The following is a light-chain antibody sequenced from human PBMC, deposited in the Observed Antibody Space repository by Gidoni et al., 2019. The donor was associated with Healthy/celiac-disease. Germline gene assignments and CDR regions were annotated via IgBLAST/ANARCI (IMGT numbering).Light chain of an antibody. CDR1: QRISSA. Sequence: GDRVTITCRARQRISSALAWYQQQPAKAPKLLIYDASSLESGVPSRFSGSGSGTDFTLTISSLQPDDVATYYCQQFNSYPLITFGQGTRLEIK. CDR3: QQFNSYPLIT. J-gene: IGKJ5*01. V-gene: IGKV1-13*02. CDR2: DAS.